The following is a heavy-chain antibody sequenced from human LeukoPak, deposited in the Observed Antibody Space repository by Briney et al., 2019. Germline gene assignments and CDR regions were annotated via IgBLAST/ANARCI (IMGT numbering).Heavy chain of an antibody. J-gene: IGHJ4*02. Sequence: GGSLRLSCAASGFTFSSYAMNWVRQAPGKGLEGVSDISGSGDSAFYADSVKGRFTISRDNSKNMLYLQMNSLRAEDTAVYYCAKRVLDGYNSPFDYWGQGTLVTVSS. CDR3: AKRVLDGYNSPFDY. CDR2: ISGSGDSA. D-gene: IGHD5-24*01. V-gene: IGHV3-23*01. CDR1: GFTFSSYA.